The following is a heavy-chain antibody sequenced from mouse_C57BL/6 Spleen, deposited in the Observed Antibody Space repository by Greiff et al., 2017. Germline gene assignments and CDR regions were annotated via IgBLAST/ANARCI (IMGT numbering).Heavy chain of an antibody. CDR1: GFSFNTYA. Sequence: EVQLVESGGGLVQPKGSLKLSCAASGFSFNTYAMNWVRQAPGKGLEWVARIRSKSNNYATYYADSVKDRFTISRDDSESMLYLQMNNLKTEDTAMYYCVRRGDYYAMGYWGQGTSVTVSS. CDR3: VRRGDYYAMGY. V-gene: IGHV10-1*01. J-gene: IGHJ4*01. CDR2: IRSKSNNYAT.